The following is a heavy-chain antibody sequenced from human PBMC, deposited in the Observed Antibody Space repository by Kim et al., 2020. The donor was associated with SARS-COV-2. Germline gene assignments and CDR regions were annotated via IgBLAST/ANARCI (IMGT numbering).Heavy chain of an antibody. Sequence: SETLSLTCTVSGGSISSYYWSWIRQPPGKGLEWIGYIYYSGSTNYNPSLKSRVTISVDTSKNQFSLKLSSVTAADTAVYYCAITTYYYDSSGYYFDYWGQGTLVTVSS. CDR2: IYYSGST. V-gene: IGHV4-59*08. J-gene: IGHJ4*02. D-gene: IGHD3-22*01. CDR3: AITTYYYDSSGYYFDY. CDR1: GGSISSYY.